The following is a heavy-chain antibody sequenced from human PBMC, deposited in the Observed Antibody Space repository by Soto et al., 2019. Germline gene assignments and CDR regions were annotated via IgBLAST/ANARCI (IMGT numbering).Heavy chain of an antibody. CDR3: TRDLGRGYGMDV. V-gene: IGHV3-21*05. J-gene: IGHJ6*02. Sequence: GGSRRRSCAASGFTLSSYSMNWVRQAPGKGLEWVSYLSSGMRYIYYTAPVKGRFTVSRDRGKNSLYLQMNSLRDDDTAVYYCTRDLGRGYGMDVWGQGTTVTVSS. CDR1: GFTLSSYS. CDR2: LSSGMRYI. D-gene: IGHD3-16*01.